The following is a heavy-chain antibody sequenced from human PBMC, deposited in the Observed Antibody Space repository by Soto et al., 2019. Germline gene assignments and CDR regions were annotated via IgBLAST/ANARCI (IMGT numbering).Heavy chain of an antibody. CDR3: ASSGYSYGPFDY. CDR1: GFTVRSTY. V-gene: IGHV3-53*01. Sequence: EVQLVESGGGLIQPGGSLRLSCAASGFTVRSTYMSWVRQAPGKGLEWVSVTYSGGSTYYADSVKGRFTISRDNSKNTLYLQMNSLRAEDTAVYYCASSGYSYGPFDYWGQGALVTVSS. J-gene: IGHJ4*02. D-gene: IGHD5-18*01. CDR2: TYSGGST.